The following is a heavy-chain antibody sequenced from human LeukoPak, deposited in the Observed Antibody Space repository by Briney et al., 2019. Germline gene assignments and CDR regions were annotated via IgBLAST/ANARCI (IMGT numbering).Heavy chain of an antibody. J-gene: IGHJ4*02. V-gene: IGHV3-30*03. Sequence: GGSLRLSCAASGFTFSSYGMHWVRQAPGKGLEWVAVISYDGSNKYYADSVKGRFTISRDNTENSLYLQMNSLRAEDTAVYYCARERYYDRGYYFDYWGQGALVTVSS. CDR2: ISYDGSNK. CDR3: ARERYYDRGYYFDY. CDR1: GFTFSSYG. D-gene: IGHD3-22*01.